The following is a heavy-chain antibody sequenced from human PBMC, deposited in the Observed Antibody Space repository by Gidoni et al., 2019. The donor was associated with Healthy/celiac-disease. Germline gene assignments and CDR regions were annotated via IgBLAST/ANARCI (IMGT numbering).Heavy chain of an antibody. CDR3: ARDECSGGSCYSGYFDY. CDR2: ISYDGSNK. J-gene: IGHJ4*02. Sequence: QVQLVESGGGVVQPGRSLRLSCAASGFTFSSYAMHWVRQAPGKGLEWVAVISYDGSNKYYADSVKGRFTISRDNSKNTLYLQMNSLRAEDTAVYYCARDECSGGSCYSGYFDYWGQGTLVTVSS. D-gene: IGHD2-15*01. CDR1: GFTFSSYA. V-gene: IGHV3-30-3*01.